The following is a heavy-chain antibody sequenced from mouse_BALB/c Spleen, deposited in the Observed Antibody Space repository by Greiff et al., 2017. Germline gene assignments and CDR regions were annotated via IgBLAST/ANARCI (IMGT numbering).Heavy chain of an antibody. D-gene: IGHD1-1*01. Sequence: QVQLQQSGPGLVQPSQSLSITCTVSGFSLTGYGVHWVRQSPGKGLEWLGVIWSGGSTDYNAAFISRLSISKDNSKSQVFFKMNILQANDTAIYYCARNYYGSSDRFAYWGQGTLVTVSA. J-gene: IGHJ3*01. CDR2: IWSGGST. CDR1: GFSLTGYG. CDR3: ARNYYGSSDRFAY. V-gene: IGHV2-2*02.